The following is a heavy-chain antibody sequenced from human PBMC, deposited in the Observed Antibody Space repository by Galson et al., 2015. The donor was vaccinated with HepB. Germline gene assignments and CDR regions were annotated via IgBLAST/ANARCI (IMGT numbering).Heavy chain of an antibody. J-gene: IGHJ4*02. CDR3: ATDPKFSIAARLFDY. CDR1: GYTLTELS. D-gene: IGHD6-6*01. Sequence: SVTVSCKVSGYTLTELSMHWARQAPGKGLEWMGGFDPEDGETIYAQKFQGRVTMTEDTSTDTAYMELSSLRSEDTAVYYCATDPKFSIAARLFDYWGQGTLVTVSS. V-gene: IGHV1-24*01. CDR2: FDPEDGET.